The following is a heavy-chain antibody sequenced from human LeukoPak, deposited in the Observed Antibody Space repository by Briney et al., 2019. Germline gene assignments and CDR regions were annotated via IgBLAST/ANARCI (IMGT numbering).Heavy chain of an antibody. D-gene: IGHD4-4*01. CDR2: IYSGGST. J-gene: IGHJ6*02. V-gene: IGHV3-66*01. CDR1: GFTVSSNY. Sequence: GGSLRLSCAASGFTVSSNYMSWVRQAPGKGLEWVSVIYSGGSTYYADSVKGRFTISRDNSKNTLYLQMNSLRAEDTAVYYCARDGQYGADYYGMDVWGQGTTVTVSS. CDR3: ARDGQYGADYYGMDV.